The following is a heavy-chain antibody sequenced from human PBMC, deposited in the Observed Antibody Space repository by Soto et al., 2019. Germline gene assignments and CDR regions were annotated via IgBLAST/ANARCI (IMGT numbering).Heavy chain of an antibody. J-gene: IGHJ4*02. Sequence: GASVKVSCKASGYTFTSYDINWVRQATGQGLEWIGWMNPNSGNTGYAQKFQGRVTMTRNTSISTAYLELSSLRSADTAVYYWARCSGSYWVSDYWCQGTLVTVSS. D-gene: IGHD3-10*02. V-gene: IGHV1-8*01. CDR3: ARCSGSYWVSDY. CDR1: GYTFTSYD. CDR2: MNPNSGNT.